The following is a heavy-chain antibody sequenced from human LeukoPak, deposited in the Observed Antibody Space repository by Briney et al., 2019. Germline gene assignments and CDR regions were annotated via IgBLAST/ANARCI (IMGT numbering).Heavy chain of an antibody. CDR3: ARVGVVPAAIPDGFDI. V-gene: IGHV3-53*01. J-gene: IGHJ3*02. CDR1: GFTFSSYT. Sequence: PGGSLRLSCAASGFTFSSYTMSWVRQAPGKGLEWVSVIYSGGSTYYADSVKGRFTISRDNSKNTLYLQMNSPTAEDTAVYYCARVGVVPAAIPDGFDIWGQGTMVTVSS. CDR2: IYSGGST. D-gene: IGHD2-2*01.